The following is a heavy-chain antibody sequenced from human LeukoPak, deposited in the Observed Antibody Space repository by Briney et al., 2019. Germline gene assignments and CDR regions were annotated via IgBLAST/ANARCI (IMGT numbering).Heavy chain of an antibody. J-gene: IGHJ4*02. Sequence: SETLSLTCTVSRGSISSYYWSWIRQPPGKGLEWIGYVYYSGSTNYNPSLKSRVTISADRSRNQFSLNLNSVTAADTAVYYCARINWNYFDYWGQGILVTVSS. CDR2: VYYSGST. V-gene: IGHV4-59*08. CDR3: ARINWNYFDY. D-gene: IGHD1-1*01. CDR1: RGSISSYY.